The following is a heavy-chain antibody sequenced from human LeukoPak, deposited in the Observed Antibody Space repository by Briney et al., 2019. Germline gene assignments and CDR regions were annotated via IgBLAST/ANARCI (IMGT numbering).Heavy chain of an antibody. CDR3: ARVLLATVTAEGYYYGMDV. J-gene: IGHJ6*02. D-gene: IGHD4-17*01. Sequence: ASVKVSCKASGYTFTSYYMHWVRQAPGQGLEWMGIINPSGGSTSYAQKFQGRVTMTRDTSTSTVYIELSSLRSEDTAVYYCARVLLATVTAEGYYYGMDVWGQGTTVTVSS. CDR2: INPSGGST. CDR1: GYTFTSYY. V-gene: IGHV1-46*01.